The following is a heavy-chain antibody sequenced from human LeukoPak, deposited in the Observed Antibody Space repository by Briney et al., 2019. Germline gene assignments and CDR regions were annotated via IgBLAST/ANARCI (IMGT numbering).Heavy chain of an antibody. J-gene: IGHJ6*03. V-gene: IGHV4-59*11. CDR1: GGSISSHY. Sequence: SETLSLTCTVSGGSISSHYWSWIRQPPGKGLEWIGYIYYSGSTNYNPSLKSRVTISVGTSKNQFSLKLSSVTAADTAVYYCARDSSSSTWFDYYYMDVWGKGTTVTVPS. CDR3: ARDSSSSTWFDYYYMDV. D-gene: IGHD6-13*01. CDR2: IYYSGST.